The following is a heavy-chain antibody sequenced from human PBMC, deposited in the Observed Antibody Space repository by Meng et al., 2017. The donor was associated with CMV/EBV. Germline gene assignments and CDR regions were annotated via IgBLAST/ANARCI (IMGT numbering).Heavy chain of an antibody. CDR3: AREVGYQLPRH. CDR1: GFTFSSYA. D-gene: IGHD2-2*01. V-gene: IGHV3-30-3*01. J-gene: IGHJ4*02. Sequence: GESLKISCAASGFTFSSYAMHWVRQAPGKGLEWVAVISYDGSNKYYADSVKGRFTISRDNSKNTLYLQMNSLRAEDTAVYYCAREVGYQLPRHWGQGTLVTVS. CDR2: ISYDGSNK.